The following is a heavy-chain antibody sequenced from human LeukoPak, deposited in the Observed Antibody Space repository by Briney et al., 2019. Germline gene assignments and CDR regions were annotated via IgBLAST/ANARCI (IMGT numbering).Heavy chain of an antibody. CDR1: GGSISSYY. CDR2: IYYSGST. CDR3: ARGRLRFLEWSNFDY. V-gene: IGHV4-59*01. Sequence: SETLSLTCTVSGGSISSYYWSWIRQPPGKGLEWIGYIYYSGSTNYNPSLKSRVTISVDTSKNQFSLKLSSVTAADTAVYYCARGRLRFLEWSNFDYWGQGILVTVSS. D-gene: IGHD3-3*01. J-gene: IGHJ4*02.